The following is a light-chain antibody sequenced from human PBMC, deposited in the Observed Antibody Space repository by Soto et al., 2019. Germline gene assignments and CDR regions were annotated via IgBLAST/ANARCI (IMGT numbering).Light chain of an antibody. CDR1: SSDVGSYNL. V-gene: IGLV2-23*01. J-gene: IGLJ3*02. CDR2: EDS. Sequence: QSVLTQPASVSGSPGQPITISCTGTSSDVGSYNLVSWYQQYPGKAPKLMIYEDSKRPSGVSNRFSGSKSGNTASLTISGLQAEDEADYYCCSYVGSSTSWVFGGGTQLTVL. CDR3: CSYVGSSTSWV.